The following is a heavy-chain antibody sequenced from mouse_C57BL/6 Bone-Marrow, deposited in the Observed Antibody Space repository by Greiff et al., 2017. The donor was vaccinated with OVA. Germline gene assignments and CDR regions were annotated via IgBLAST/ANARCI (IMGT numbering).Heavy chain of an antibody. D-gene: IGHD4-1*01. V-gene: IGHV1-64*01. Sequence: VQLQQPGAELVKPGASVKLSCKASGYTFTSYWMHWVKQRPGQGLEWIGMIHPNSGSTNDNEKFKSKATLTVDKSSSTAYMQLSSLTSEDSAVYYCGTGPYWYFDVWGTGTTVTVSS. J-gene: IGHJ1*03. CDR1: GYTFTSYW. CDR3: GTGPYWYFDV. CDR2: IHPNSGST.